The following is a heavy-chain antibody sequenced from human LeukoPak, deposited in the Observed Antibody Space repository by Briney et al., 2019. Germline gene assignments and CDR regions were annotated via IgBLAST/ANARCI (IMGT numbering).Heavy chain of an antibody. CDR1: GFPFSSYW. CDR2: INTDGSTT. D-gene: IGHD3-16*01. CDR3: ARDLGACPDY. Sequence: GGSLGVFCAASGFPFSSYWMHWVRQAPGKGLVWVSRINTDGSTTTYADSVKGRFTISRDNAKNTLYLQMDSLRAEDRAVYYCARDLGACPDYWGQGTLVTVSS. V-gene: IGHV3-74*01. J-gene: IGHJ4*02.